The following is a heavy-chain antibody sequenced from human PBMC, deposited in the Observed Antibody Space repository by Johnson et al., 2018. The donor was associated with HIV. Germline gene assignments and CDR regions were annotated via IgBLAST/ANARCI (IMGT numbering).Heavy chain of an antibody. Sequence: VESGGGLVQPGRSLRLSCAASGFTFEDYAMHWVRQAPGKGLEWVSGINWNSDSIEYADSVKGRFTISRDNSKNSFYIQMHSLRAEDTAVYYCAKDVDSSRWWRAFDMWGQGTMVSVSS. CDR1: GFTFEDYA. J-gene: IGHJ3*02. V-gene: IGHV3-9*01. D-gene: IGHD6-13*01. CDR3: AKDVDSSRWWRAFDM. CDR2: INWNSDSI.